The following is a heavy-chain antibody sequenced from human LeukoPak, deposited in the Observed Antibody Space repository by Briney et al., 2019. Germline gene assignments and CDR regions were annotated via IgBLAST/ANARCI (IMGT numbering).Heavy chain of an antibody. D-gene: IGHD1-26*01. J-gene: IGHJ4*02. CDR2: IIPILGTA. Sequence: GASVKVSCKASGGTFSSYAISWVRQAPGQGLEWMGGIIPILGTANYAQKFQGRVTITADESTSTAYMELSSLRSEDTAVYYCARSVAPELHFDYWGQGTLVTVSS. CDR1: GGTFSSYA. V-gene: IGHV1-69*13. CDR3: ARSVAPELHFDY.